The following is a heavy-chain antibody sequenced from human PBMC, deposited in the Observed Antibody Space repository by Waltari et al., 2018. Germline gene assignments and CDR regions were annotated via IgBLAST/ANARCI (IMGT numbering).Heavy chain of an antibody. CDR1: GGTFSSYA. CDR3: ARDTYDYIWGSYRYPSWFDP. V-gene: IGHV1-69*08. D-gene: IGHD3-16*02. CDR2: SSPIFGTA. J-gene: IGHJ5*02. Sequence: QVQLVQSGAEVKKPGSSVKVSCKASGGTFSSYAISWVRQAPGQGLEWMGRSSPIFGTANYAQKFQGRVTITADKSTSTAYMELSSLRSEDTAVYYCARDTYDYIWGSYRYPSWFDPWGQGTLVTVSS.